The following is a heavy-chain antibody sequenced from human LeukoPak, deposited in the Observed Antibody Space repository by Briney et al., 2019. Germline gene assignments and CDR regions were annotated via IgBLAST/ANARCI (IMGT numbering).Heavy chain of an antibody. V-gene: IGHV3-11*04. J-gene: IGHJ4*02. CDR3: ARDSTTTVTYLDY. CDR2: ISSSGSTI. Sequence: GGSLRLSCAASGFTFSDYYMSWIRQAPGKGLEWVSYISSSGSTIYYADSVKGRFTISRDNAKNSLYLQMNSLRAEDTAVYYCARDSTTTVTYLDYWGQGTLVTVSS. D-gene: IGHD4-17*01. CDR1: GFTFSDYY.